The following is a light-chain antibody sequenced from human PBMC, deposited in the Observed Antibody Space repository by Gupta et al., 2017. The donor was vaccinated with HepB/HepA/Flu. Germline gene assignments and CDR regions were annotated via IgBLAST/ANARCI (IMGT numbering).Light chain of an antibody. J-gene: IGKJ1*01. CDR2: SAS. CDR1: QDVSRF. Sequence: AIRMTQSPSSLSAFTGDRVTISCRASQDVSRFLAWYQQRPGTAPKLLIHSASNLQSGVPSRFSGSGSGTEFTFTIRSLQSEDFATYYCQQYYGHPRTFGQGTKIEIK. CDR3: QQYYGHPRT. V-gene: IGKV1-8*01.